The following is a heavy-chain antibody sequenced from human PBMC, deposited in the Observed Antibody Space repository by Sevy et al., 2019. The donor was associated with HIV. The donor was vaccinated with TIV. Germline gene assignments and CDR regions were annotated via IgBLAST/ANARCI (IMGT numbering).Heavy chain of an antibody. CDR2: LSFGCGEI. CDR1: GFTFSNYS. J-gene: IGHJ4*02. D-gene: IGHD2-8*01. Sequence: GGSLRLSCAASGFTFSNYSMSWVRQPPGKGLEWVSTLSFGCGEINHADSVKGRFTISRDNSKNPLYLQMNNLRAEDTAVYYCAREGCTKPHDYWGQGTLVTVSS. CDR3: AREGCTKPHDY. V-gene: IGHV3-23*01.